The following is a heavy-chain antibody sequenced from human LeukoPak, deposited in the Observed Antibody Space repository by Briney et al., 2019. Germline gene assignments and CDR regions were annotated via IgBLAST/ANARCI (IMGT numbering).Heavy chain of an antibody. CDR3: ARGSLRWSTGEGDY. CDR1: GVTLSTYA. D-gene: IGHD4-23*01. CDR2: ISSSGSGDNT. V-gene: IGHV3-23*01. Sequence: GGSLRLSCAASGVTLSTYAMSWARQAPGKGLEWVSGISSSGSGDNTYYADSVKGRFTISRDNAKNSLYLQMNSLRDEDTAVYYCARGSLRWSTGEGDYWGQGTLVTVS. J-gene: IGHJ4*02.